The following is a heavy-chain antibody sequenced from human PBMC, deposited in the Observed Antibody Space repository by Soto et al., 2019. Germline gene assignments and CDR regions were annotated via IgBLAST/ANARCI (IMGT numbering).Heavy chain of an antibody. CDR3: VRDSATAAGFGMDV. V-gene: IGHV4-30-2*01. D-gene: IGHD6-25*01. CDR1: GGSITSDGYS. CDR2: IYQSGSA. J-gene: IGHJ6*02. Sequence: PSETLSLTCTVSGGSITSDGYSWSWVRQPPGKGLEWISYIYQSGSAYYNPSLKGRVTTSVDKSKNQFSLKLNSLTAADTAVYYCVRDSATAAGFGMDVWGQGTTVTVSS.